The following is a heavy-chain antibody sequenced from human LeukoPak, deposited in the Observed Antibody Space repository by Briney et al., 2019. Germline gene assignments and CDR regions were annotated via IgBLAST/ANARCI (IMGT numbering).Heavy chain of an antibody. CDR3: AREALNEYYYDSSGYYDP. CDR1: GFTFSSYE. V-gene: IGHV3-48*03. Sequence: PGGSLRLSCAASGFTFSSYEMNWVRQAPGKGLEWVSYISSSGSTIYYADSVKGRFTSSRDNAKNSLYLQMNSLRAEDTAVYYCAREALNEYYYDSSGYYDPWGQGTLVTVSS. D-gene: IGHD3-22*01. J-gene: IGHJ5*02. CDR2: ISSSGSTI.